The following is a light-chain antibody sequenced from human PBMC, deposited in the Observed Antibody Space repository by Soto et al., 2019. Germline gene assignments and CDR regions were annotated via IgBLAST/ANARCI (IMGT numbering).Light chain of an antibody. V-gene: IGLV2-14*01. Sequence: SQAGSECGARGQPNTISCTGNSSDVCGYNYVSWYQQHPGKAPKLMIYDVSNRPSGFSNRFSGSKSGNTASLTISGLQAEDEADYYCSSYTSSSTPLYVFGTGTKVTVL. J-gene: IGLJ1*01. CDR1: SSDVCGYNY. CDR2: DVS. CDR3: SSYTSSSTPLYV.